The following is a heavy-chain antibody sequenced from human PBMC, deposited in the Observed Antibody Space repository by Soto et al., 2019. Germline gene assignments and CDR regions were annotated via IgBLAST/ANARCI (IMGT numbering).Heavy chain of an antibody. CDR3: AREGQAPYYYYGMDV. Sequence: QVQVVQCGDEVKKPGASVKVSCKASSYTFTNCGFSWVRQARGQGVEWMGWISGYNGNTKYAEKFQGRVTMTTDTSTSTAHMELRSLRSDDTAVYYCAREGQAPYYYYGMDVWGQGTAVTVSS. CDR1: SYTFTNCG. CDR2: ISGYNGNT. J-gene: IGHJ6*02. V-gene: IGHV1-18*01.